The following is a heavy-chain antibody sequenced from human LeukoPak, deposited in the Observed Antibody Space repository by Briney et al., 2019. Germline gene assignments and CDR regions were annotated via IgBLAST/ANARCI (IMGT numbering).Heavy chain of an antibody. J-gene: IGHJ4*02. CDR2: INPNTDDA. CDR1: GYNFDGYY. V-gene: IGHV1-2*02. D-gene: IGHD1-26*01. Sequence: ASVKVSCTASGYNFDGYYIHWVRQAPGQGLEWMAWINPNTDDAHFAQKFQDRVTLSRDNSISTAYLELRSLRYDDTAVYYCARGEGIVRSTGLSYWGQGTLVSVSS. CDR3: ARGEGIVRSTGLSY.